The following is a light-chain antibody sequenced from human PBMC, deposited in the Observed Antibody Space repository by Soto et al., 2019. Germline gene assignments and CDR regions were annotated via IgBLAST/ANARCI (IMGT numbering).Light chain of an antibody. CDR1: QSFSSTF. CDR2: GAS. J-gene: IGKJ1*01. Sequence: EIVLTQSPDSLSLCPGDRATLSCRASQSFSSTFFAWYQQKPGQAPRLLIYGASSRATGIPDRFSGSGSGTDFTLTISRLEPEDFAVYYCQQYASSVTFGQGTKVEIK. V-gene: IGKV3-20*01. CDR3: QQYASSVT.